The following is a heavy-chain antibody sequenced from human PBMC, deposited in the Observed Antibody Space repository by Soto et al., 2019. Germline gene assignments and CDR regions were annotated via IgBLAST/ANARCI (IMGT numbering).Heavy chain of an antibody. J-gene: IGHJ6*02. D-gene: IGHD4-4*01. CDR3: ARRRGVTPLNYYYGMDV. Sequence: SETLSLTCTVSGGSISSSSYYWGWIRQPPGKGLEWIGSIYYSGSTYYNPSLKSRVTISVDTSKNQFSLKLSSVTAADTAVYYCARRRGVTPLNYYYGMDVWGQGTTVTVSS. CDR1: GGSISSSSYY. V-gene: IGHV4-39*01. CDR2: IYYSGST.